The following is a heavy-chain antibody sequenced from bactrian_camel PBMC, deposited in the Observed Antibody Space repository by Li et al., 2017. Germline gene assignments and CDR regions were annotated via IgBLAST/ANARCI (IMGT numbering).Heavy chain of an antibody. J-gene: IGHJ4*01. CDR2: IDDFG. D-gene: IGHD3*01. CDR1: GYSYSDFF. CDR3: AAGPVRRFLPWTQDRSYTK. Sequence: DVQLVESGGGSVQTGESLTLSCATSGYSYSDFFMAWFRQTSGKEREGVAAIDDFGVYADSAKGRFTISRDAAKDILYLQMNNLKPEDTAMYYCAAGPVRRFLPWTQDRSYTKWGQGTQVTVS. V-gene: IGHV3S31*01.